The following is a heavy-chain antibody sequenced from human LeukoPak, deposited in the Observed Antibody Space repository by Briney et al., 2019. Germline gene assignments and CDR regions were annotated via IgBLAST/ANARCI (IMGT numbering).Heavy chain of an antibody. CDR1: GYTFTGYY. V-gene: IGHV1-2*02. J-gene: IGHJ5*02. Sequence: ASVKVSCKASGYTFTGYYMHWVRQAPGQGLAWMGWINPNSGGTNYAQKFQGRVTMTRDTSISTAYMELSRLRSDDTAVYYCAGIRYSSSWSPNWFDPWGQGTLVTVSS. D-gene: IGHD6-13*01. CDR3: AGIRYSSSWSPNWFDP. CDR2: INPNSGGT.